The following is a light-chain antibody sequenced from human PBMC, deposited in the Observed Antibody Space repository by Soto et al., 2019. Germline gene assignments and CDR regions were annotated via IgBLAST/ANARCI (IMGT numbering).Light chain of an antibody. J-gene: IGKJ4*01. Sequence: DIQMTQSPSALSASVGDRVTITCRASQSITGWLAWYQQKPGKAPYLLIYDASNLESGVPSRFSGSGSGTEFTLTISSLQPDDFATYYCQQYSTYPTFGGGTKVDIK. CDR2: DAS. CDR3: QQYSTYPT. CDR1: QSITGW. V-gene: IGKV1-5*01.